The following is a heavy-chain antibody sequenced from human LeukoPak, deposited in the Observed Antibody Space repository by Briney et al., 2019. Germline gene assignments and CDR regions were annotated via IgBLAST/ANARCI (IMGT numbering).Heavy chain of an antibody. Sequence: GGSLRLSCAASGFTFSSYSMNWVRQAPGKGLEWVSSISSSSSYIYYADSVKGRFTISRDNAKNSLYLQMNSLRAEDTAVYYCARGAAMDGPYNWFDPWGQGTLVTVSS. CDR3: ARGAAMDGPYNWFDP. CDR1: GFTFSSYS. V-gene: IGHV3-21*01. D-gene: IGHD2-8*01. CDR2: ISSSSSYI. J-gene: IGHJ5*02.